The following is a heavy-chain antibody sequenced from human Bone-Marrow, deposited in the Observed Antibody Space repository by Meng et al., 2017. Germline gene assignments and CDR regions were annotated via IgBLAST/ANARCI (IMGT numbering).Heavy chain of an antibody. D-gene: IGHD6-13*01. CDR2: ISGSGGST. J-gene: IGHJ4*02. Sequence: GESLKISCAASGFTFSSYAMSWVRQAPGKGLEWVSAISGSGGSTYYADSVKGRFTISRDNSKNTLYLQMNSLRAEDTAVYYCAHIPGYSSSWYYGSFDYWGQGTLVTVSS. V-gene: IGHV3-23*01. CDR1: GFTFSSYA. CDR3: AHIPGYSSSWYYGSFDY.